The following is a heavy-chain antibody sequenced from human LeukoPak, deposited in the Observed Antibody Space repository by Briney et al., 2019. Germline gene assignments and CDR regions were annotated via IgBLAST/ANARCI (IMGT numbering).Heavy chain of an antibody. CDR2: INAGNGNT. Sequence: GASVKVSRKASGYTFTSYAMHWVRQAPGQRLEWMGWINAGNGNTKYSQKFQGRVTITRDTSASTAYMELSSLRSEDTAVYYCARPAPYGSGSYYRSTPPDYWGQGTLATVSS. D-gene: IGHD3-10*01. V-gene: IGHV1-3*01. J-gene: IGHJ4*02. CDR3: ARPAPYGSGSYYRSTPPDY. CDR1: GYTFTSYA.